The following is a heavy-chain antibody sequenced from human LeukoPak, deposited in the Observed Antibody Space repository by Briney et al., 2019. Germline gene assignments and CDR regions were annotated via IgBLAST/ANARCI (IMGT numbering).Heavy chain of an antibody. CDR1: GFTFSNYA. CDR2: ISNSGDAT. V-gene: IGHV3-23*01. D-gene: IGHD1-1*01. J-gene: IGHJ4*02. CDR3: AKAPPYKKYFDY. Sequence: GGSLRLSCAASGFTFSNYAMSRVRQAPGKGLEWVSTISNSGDATYYADSVKGRFTISRDNSKNTLYLQMNSLRAEDTAVYYCAKAPPYKKYFDYWSQGTLVTVSS.